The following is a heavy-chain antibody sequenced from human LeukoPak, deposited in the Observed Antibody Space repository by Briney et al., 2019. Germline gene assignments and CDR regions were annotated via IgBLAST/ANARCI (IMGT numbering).Heavy chain of an antibody. J-gene: IGHJ3*02. Sequence: SETLSLTCTVSGGSISSYYWSWIRQPPGKGLEWIGYIYYSGSTNYNPSLKSRVTISVDTSKNQFSLKLSSVTAADTAVYYCARHEGDGNSVAFDIWGQGTMVTVSS. V-gene: IGHV4-59*08. CDR1: GGSISSYY. CDR3: ARHEGDGNSVAFDI. CDR2: IYYSGST. D-gene: IGHD4-23*01.